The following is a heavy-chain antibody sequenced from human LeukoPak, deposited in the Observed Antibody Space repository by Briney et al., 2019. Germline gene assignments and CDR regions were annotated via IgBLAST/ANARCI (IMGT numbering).Heavy chain of an antibody. V-gene: IGHV4-34*01. CDR2: INHSGST. CDR1: GGSFSGYY. D-gene: IGHD5-12*01. Sequence: PSETLSLTCAVYGGSFSGYYWSWIRKPPGKGLEWIGEINHSGSTNYNPSLKSRVTISVDTSKNQFSLKLSSVTAADTAVYYCARRHHNSGYGPDLDYWGQGTLVTVSS. J-gene: IGHJ4*02. CDR3: ARRHHNSGYGPDLDY.